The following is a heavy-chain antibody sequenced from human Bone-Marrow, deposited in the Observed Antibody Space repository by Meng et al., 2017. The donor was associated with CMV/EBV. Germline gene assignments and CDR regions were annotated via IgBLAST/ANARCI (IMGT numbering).Heavy chain of an antibody. CDR3: ARGGPEYSYGYVDFDY. Sequence: GSISSGGYYWSWLRQHPGKGLEWIGYIYYSGSTYYNPSLKSRVTISVDTSKNQFSLKLSSVTAADTAVYYCARGGPEYSYGYVDFDYWGQGTLVTVSS. V-gene: IGHV4-31*02. CDR2: IYYSGST. J-gene: IGHJ4*02. D-gene: IGHD5-18*01. CDR1: GSISSGGYY.